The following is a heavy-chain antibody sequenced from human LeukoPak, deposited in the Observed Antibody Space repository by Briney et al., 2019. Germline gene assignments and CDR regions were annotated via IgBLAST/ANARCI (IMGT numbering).Heavy chain of an antibody. V-gene: IGHV3-23*01. CDR1: GFTFSSYA. J-gene: IGHJ4*02. CDR3: AQVGYSYDTSGYPSYLDY. Sequence: PGGSLRLSCAASGFTFSSYAMSWVRQAPGKGLEWVSEISGRGGDTYYADSVKGRFTISRDNSKNTLYLQMNSLRAEDTAVFYCAQVGYSYDTSGYPSYLDYWGQGTLVTVSS. D-gene: IGHD3-22*01. CDR2: ISGRGGDT.